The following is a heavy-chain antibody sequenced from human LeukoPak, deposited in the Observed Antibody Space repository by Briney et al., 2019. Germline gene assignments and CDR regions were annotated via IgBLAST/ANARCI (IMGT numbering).Heavy chain of an antibody. CDR3: ARDFYDSSGYYACLDY. J-gene: IGHJ4*02. CDR2: ISSSSSYI. Sequence: SGGSLRLSCAASGFTFSSYSMNWVRQAPGKGLEWVSSISSSSSYIYYADSVKGRFTISRDNAKNSLYLQMNSLRAEGTAVYYCARDFYDSSGYYACLDYWGQGTLVTVSS. D-gene: IGHD3-22*01. V-gene: IGHV3-21*01. CDR1: GFTFSSYS.